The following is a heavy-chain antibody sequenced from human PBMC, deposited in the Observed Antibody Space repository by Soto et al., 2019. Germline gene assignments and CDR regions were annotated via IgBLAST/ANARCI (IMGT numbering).Heavy chain of an antibody. D-gene: IGHD2-2*01. CDR1: GDYIHVGGYY. CDR3: GRDLTSNANCIDP. CDR2: IYYTGKT. V-gene: IGHV4-30-4*01. J-gene: IGHJ5*02. Sequence: SETLSLTCSVSGDYIHVGGYYWTWIRQRPGKGLEWMGYIYYTGKTDYNPSLESRLTMSVDRSKNQFSLRLTSVTAADTAVYFCGRDLTSNANCIDPWGQGTLVTVSP.